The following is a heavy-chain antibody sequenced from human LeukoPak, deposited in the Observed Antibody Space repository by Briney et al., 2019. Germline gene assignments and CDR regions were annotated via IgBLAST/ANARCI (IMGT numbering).Heavy chain of an antibody. CDR3: ARSIRASSSSCNDY. D-gene: IGHD6-13*01. CDR1: GFTFSSYW. CDR2: IKEDGSEM. V-gene: IGHV3-7*05. Sequence: GGSLRLSCAASGFTFSSYWMTWVRQAPGKGLEWVANIKEDGSEMHHVDSVKGRFTISRDNAKNSLYLQMNSLGVEDTAVYYCARSIRASSSSCNDYWGQGTLVTVSS. J-gene: IGHJ4*02.